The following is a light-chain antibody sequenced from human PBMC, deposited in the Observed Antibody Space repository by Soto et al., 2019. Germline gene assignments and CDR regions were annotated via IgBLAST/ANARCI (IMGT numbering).Light chain of an antibody. V-gene: IGLV1-51*01. CDR1: SSNIGNNF. Sequence: QSVLTQPPSVSAAPGQKVTISCSGNSSNIGNNFVSWYLQPPGTAPKVLIYDDHKRPSGIPDRFSGFKSGTSATLGITGLQTGDEADYYCESSDSSLSAVLFGGGTQLTVL. CDR2: DDH. CDR3: ESSDSSLSAVL. J-gene: IGLJ3*02.